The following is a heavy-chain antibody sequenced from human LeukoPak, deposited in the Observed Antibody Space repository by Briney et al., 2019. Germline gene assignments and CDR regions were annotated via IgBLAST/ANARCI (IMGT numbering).Heavy chain of an antibody. CDR1: GGFFSGYY. J-gene: IGHJ6*02. CDR3: ARMANGMDV. CDR2: INHSGST. Sequence: SETLSLTCAVYGGFFSGYYWSWIRQPPGKGLEWIGEINHSGSTNYNPSLKSRVTISVDTSKNQFSLKLSSVTAADTAVYYCARMANGMDVWGQGTTVTVSS. V-gene: IGHV4-34*01.